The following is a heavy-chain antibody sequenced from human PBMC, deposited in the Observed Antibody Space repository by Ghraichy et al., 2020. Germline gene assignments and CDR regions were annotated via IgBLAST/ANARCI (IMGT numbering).Heavy chain of an antibody. CDR2: INHSGST. CDR1: GGSFSGYY. J-gene: IGHJ4*02. V-gene: IGHV4-34*01. CDR3: ARVTAGYSYGPVYFDY. Sequence: SETLSLTCAVYGGSFSGYYWSWIRQPPGKGLEWIGEINHSGSTNYNPSLKSRVTISVDTSKNQFSLKLSSVTAADTAVYYCARVTAGYSYGPVYFDYWGQGTLVTVSS. D-gene: IGHD5-18*01.